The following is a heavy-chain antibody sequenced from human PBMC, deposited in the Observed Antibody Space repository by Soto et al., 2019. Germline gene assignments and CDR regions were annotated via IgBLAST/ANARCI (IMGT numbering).Heavy chain of an antibody. D-gene: IGHD3-10*01. CDR3: ARDVTMVRGVVPFDY. Sequence: ASVKVSCKASGYTFTSYGISWVLQAPGQGLEWMGWISAYNGNTNYAQKLQGRVTMTTDTSTSTAYMELRSLRSDDTAVYYCARDVTMVRGVVPFDYWGQGTLVTVSS. J-gene: IGHJ4*02. V-gene: IGHV1-18*04. CDR2: ISAYNGNT. CDR1: GYTFTSYG.